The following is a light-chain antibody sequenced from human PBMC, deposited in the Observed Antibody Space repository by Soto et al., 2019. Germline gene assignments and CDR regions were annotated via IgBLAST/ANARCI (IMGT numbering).Light chain of an antibody. CDR2: DAS. CDR3: QQYNSYPWT. J-gene: IGKJ1*01. CDR1: QTISSW. Sequence: DIQMTQPPSTLSGSVGDTLTIPCRASQTISSWLAWYQQKPGKAPKLLIYDASSLESGVPSRFSGSGSGTEFTLTISSLQPDDFATYYCQQYNSYPWTFGQGTKVDIK. V-gene: IGKV1-5*01.